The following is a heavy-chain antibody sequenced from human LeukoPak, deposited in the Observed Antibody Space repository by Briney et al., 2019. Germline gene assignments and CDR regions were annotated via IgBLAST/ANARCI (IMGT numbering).Heavy chain of an antibody. V-gene: IGHV4-4*07. J-gene: IGHJ4*02. Sequence: PSETLSLTCRVSGGSISSYHWSWIRQPAGKELEWVGRIFHSGSTDYNPSLKSRVTMSVDTSKNQFSLNMTSVTAADTAVYYCARAMDSSGYYWLDYWGRGTLVTVSS. CDR1: GGSISSYH. CDR3: ARAMDSSGYYWLDY. D-gene: IGHD3-22*01. CDR2: IFHSGST.